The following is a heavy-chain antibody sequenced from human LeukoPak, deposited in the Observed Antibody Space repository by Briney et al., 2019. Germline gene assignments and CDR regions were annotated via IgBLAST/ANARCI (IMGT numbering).Heavy chain of an antibody. CDR3: ATYKYGSKFFEY. Sequence: PERSLRLSCAASGFTFSSYAMHWVRQPPGKGLDWVAVISFDGTTKYYADSGKGRFTISRDNSKNTLYLQMDSLRPDDTAVYYCATYKYGSKFFEYWGQGTLVTVSS. CDR2: ISFDGTTK. CDR1: GFTFSSYA. J-gene: IGHJ4*02. V-gene: IGHV3-30*04. D-gene: IGHD6-13*01.